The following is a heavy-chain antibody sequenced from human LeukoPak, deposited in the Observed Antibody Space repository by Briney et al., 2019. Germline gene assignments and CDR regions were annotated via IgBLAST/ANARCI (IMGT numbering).Heavy chain of an antibody. Sequence: GGSLRLSCAASGFTFSSYAMHWVRQAPGKGLEWVAVISYDGSNKYYADSVKGRFTISRDNSKNTLYLQMNSLRAEDTAVYYCARDYCSSTSCYGVFDYWGQGTLVTVSS. V-gene: IGHV3-30*04. CDR2: ISYDGSNK. D-gene: IGHD2-2*01. CDR1: GFTFSSYA. J-gene: IGHJ4*02. CDR3: ARDYCSSTSCYGVFDY.